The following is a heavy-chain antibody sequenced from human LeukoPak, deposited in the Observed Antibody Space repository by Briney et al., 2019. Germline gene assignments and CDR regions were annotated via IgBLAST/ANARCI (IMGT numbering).Heavy chain of an antibody. CDR1: GFSFSSYG. CDR2: IRSDGSNK. J-gene: IGHJ6*03. V-gene: IGHV3-30*02. Sequence: GGSLRLSCAGSGFSFSSYGMHWVRQAPGKGLEWMAFIRSDGSNKYYADSVKGRFTISRDNSKNTLYLQMNSLRAEDTAVYYCARATWDPNYYYYMDVWGKGTTVTISS. D-gene: IGHD1-26*01. CDR3: ARATWDPNYYYYMDV.